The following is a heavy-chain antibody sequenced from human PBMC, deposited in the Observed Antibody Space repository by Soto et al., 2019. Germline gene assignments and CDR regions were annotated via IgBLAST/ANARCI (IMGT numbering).Heavy chain of an antibody. Sequence: ASVKVSCKASGYTFTSYGISWVRKAPGQGLEWMGWISAYNGNTNYAQKLQGRVTMTTDTSTSTAYMELRSLRSDDTAVYYCARVAGGDSSGWYGKGDYFDYWGQGTLVTVSS. J-gene: IGHJ4*02. D-gene: IGHD6-19*01. CDR1: GYTFTSYG. CDR2: ISAYNGNT. V-gene: IGHV1-18*01. CDR3: ARVAGGDSSGWYGKGDYFDY.